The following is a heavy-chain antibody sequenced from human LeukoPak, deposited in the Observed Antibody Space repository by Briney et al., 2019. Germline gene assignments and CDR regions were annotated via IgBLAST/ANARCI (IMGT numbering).Heavy chain of an antibody. CDR2: ISTSATTI. V-gene: IGHV3-48*03. CDR1: GFTFSNYE. D-gene: IGHD1-7*01. CDR3: ARDSDWNYGVYYFDY. Sequence: PGGSLRLSCAASGFTFSNYEMNWVRQVPGKGLEWVSYISTSATTIYYADSVKGRFTISRDNAKNSLYLQMNSLRAEDTAVYYCARDSDWNYGVYYFDYWGQGTLVTVSS. J-gene: IGHJ4*02.